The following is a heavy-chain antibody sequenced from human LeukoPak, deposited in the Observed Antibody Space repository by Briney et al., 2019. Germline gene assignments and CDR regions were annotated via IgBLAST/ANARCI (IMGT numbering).Heavy chain of an antibody. V-gene: IGHV3-23*01. CDR2: ISYSGGTT. Sequence: PGGSLRLSCASSGFTFTSYAVSWVRQAPGKGLEWVSTISYSGGTTYHTDSVKGRFTISRDISKNTVYLQMNSLKAEDTAVYYCARDWASSLDIRPQWGQGTLVTVSS. J-gene: IGHJ4*02. D-gene: IGHD3-16*02. CDR3: ARDWASSLDIRPQ. CDR1: GFTFTSYA.